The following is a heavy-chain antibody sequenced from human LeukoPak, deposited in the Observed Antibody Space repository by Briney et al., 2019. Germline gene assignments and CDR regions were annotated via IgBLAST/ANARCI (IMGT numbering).Heavy chain of an antibody. CDR2: INQDRIED. J-gene: IGHJ4*02. D-gene: IGHD3-10*01. CDR1: EFTFNRYW. V-gene: IGHV3-7*01. CDR3: ATFDYFGSGGLFDC. Sequence: PWGSLILSCAVSEFTFNRYWMSWVRQAPGKGLERVANINQDRIEDAYVDSVKGRFTISRDNARNSLYLRMNSLRAEDTAVYYCATFDYFGSGGLFDCWGQGTLVTVSS.